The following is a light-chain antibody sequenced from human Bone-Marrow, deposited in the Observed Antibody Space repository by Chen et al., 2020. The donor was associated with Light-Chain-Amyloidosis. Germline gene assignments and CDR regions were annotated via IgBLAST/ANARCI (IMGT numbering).Light chain of an antibody. CDR2: DDS. Sequence: SYVLPQPSSVSVAPGQTATIACGGNNIGSTSVHWYQQPPGQAPLLVVYDDSDRPSGIPERWAGSNSGNTATLTISRVEAGDEADYYRQGWDRSGDRPVFGGGTKLNGL. V-gene: IGLV3-21*02. J-gene: IGLJ3*02. CDR1: NIGSTS. CDR3: QGWDRSGDRPV.